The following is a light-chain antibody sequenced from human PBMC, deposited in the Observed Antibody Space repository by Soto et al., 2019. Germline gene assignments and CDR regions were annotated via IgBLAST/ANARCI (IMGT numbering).Light chain of an antibody. CDR1: SSEVGGYNY. V-gene: IGLV2-14*01. Sequence: QSALTQPASVSGSPGQSITISCTGTSSEVGGYNYVSWYQQHPGQAPRLMVYDVTNRASGVYDRFSVSKSGNTVSLTISGLQAEDEADYYCASYATASTYVFGTGTKVTVL. CDR2: DVT. J-gene: IGLJ1*01. CDR3: ASYATASTYV.